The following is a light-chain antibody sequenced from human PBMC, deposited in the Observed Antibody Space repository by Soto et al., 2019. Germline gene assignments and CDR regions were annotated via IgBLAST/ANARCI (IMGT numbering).Light chain of an antibody. CDR2: EVS. J-gene: IGLJ3*02. Sequence: QSVLTQPASVSGSPGQSITISCNGTSSDVGGYNYVSWYQQHPGKAPKLMIYEVSNRPSGVSNRFSGSKSGNTASLTISGLQAEDEDDYYCSSYTSSSTRVFGGGTKLTVL. CDR3: SSYTSSSTRV. V-gene: IGLV2-14*01. CDR1: SSDVGGYNY.